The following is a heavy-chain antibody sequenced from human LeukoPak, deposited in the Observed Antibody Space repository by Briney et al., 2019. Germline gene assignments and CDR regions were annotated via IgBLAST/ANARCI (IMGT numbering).Heavy chain of an antibody. J-gene: IGHJ4*02. CDR1: GGSFSGYY. CDR3: ARYYYDSSGYVPPYFDY. Sequence: SETLSLTCAVYGGSFSGYYWSWIRQPPGKGLEWIGEINHSGSTNYNPSLKSRVTISVDTSKNQFSLKLSSVTAADTAVYYCARYYYDSSGYVPPYFDYWGQGTLVTVSS. CDR2: INHSGST. V-gene: IGHV4-34*01. D-gene: IGHD3-22*01.